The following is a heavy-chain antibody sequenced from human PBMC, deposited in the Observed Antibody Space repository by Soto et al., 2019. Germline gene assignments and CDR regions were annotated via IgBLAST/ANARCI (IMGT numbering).Heavy chain of an antibody. J-gene: IGHJ5*02. D-gene: IGHD1-26*01. CDR3: ARGTPRSRVGATIIPWSFDP. CDR1: GFTFSSYS. V-gene: IGHV3-21*01. Sequence: KPGGSLRLSCAASGFTFSSYSMNWVRQAPGKGLEWVSSISSSSSYIYYADSVKGRFTISRDNAKNSLYLQMNSLRAEDTAVYYCARGTPRSRVGATIIPWSFDPWGQGTLVTVSS. CDR2: ISSSSSYI.